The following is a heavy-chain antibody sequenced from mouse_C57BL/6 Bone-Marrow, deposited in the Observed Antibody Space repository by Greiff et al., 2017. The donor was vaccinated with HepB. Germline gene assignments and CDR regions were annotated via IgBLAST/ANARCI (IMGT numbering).Heavy chain of an antibody. D-gene: IGHD4-1*01. CDR3: ARLGRPWFAY. CDR1: GYTFTSYW. J-gene: IGHJ3*01. Sequence: QVQLQQPGAELVRPGSSVKLSCKASGYTFTSYWMDWVKQRPGQGLEWIGNIYPSDSETHYNQKFKDKATLTVDKSSSTAYMQLSSLTSEDSAVYYCARLGRPWFAYWGQGTLVTVSA. V-gene: IGHV1-61*01. CDR2: IYPSDSET.